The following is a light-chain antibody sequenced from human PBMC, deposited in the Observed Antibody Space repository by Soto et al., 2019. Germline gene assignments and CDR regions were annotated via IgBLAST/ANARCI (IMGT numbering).Light chain of an antibody. J-gene: IGKJ1*01. CDR1: QGISSY. Sequence: AIRMTQSPSSLSASTGDRATITCRASQGISSYLAWYQQKPGKAPKLLIYAASTLQSGVPSRFSGSGSGTDFTLTISCLQSEDFATYYCQHYNSYSEAFGQGTKVDIK. CDR2: AAS. CDR3: QHYNSYSEA. V-gene: IGKV1-8*01.